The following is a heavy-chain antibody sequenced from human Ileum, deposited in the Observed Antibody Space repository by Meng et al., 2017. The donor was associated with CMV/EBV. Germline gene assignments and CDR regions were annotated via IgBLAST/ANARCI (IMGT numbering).Heavy chain of an antibody. V-gene: IGHV3-48*03. Sequence: GGSLRLSCVVSGFTFSAYEFDWVRQAPGKGLEWLAHINFGASNIYYADSIKGRFTISRDDAKKSLYLQMNSLGGEDTAVYYCARAPSGKSGGYFDSWGQGILVPSPQ. J-gene: IGHJ4*02. CDR1: GFTFSAYE. D-gene: IGHD1-26*01. CDR2: INFGASNI. CDR3: ARAPSGKSGGYFDS.